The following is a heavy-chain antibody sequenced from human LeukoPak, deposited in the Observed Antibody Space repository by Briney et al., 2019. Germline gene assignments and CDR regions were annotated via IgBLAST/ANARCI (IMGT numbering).Heavy chain of an antibody. J-gene: IGHJ4*02. Sequence: GGSLRLSCAASGFAFSSYWMHWVRQAPGKGLVWVSRINSDGSDTSYADSVKGRFTISRDNAKNSLYLQMNSLRAEDIAVYYCAREISGQFDYWGQGTLVTVSS. CDR1: GFAFSSYW. V-gene: IGHV3-74*01. CDR2: INSDGSDT. CDR3: AREISGQFDY. D-gene: IGHD6-19*01.